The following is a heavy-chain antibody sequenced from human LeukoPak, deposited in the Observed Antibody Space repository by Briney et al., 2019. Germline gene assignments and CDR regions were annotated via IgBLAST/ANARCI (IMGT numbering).Heavy chain of an antibody. J-gene: IGHJ3*02. Sequence: SETLSLTCTVSGSSISSYYWSWIRQPPGKGLEWIGYMYYTGSTNYNPSLESRVTISVDTSKNQFSLRLSSVSAADTAVYYCARDRRISSRPNDAFDIWGQGTTVTVSS. V-gene: IGHV4-59*01. CDR2: MYYTGST. CDR1: GSSISSYY. D-gene: IGHD6-6*01. CDR3: ARDRRISSRPNDAFDI.